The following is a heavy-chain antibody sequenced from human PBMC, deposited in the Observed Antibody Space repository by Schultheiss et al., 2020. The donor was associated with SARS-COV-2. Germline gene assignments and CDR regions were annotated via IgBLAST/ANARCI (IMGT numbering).Heavy chain of an antibody. Sequence: SETLSLTCTVSGGSISSSSYYWSWIRQPPGKGLEWIGRIYTSGSTNYNPSLKSRVTISVDTSKNQFSLKLSSVTAADTAVYYCARLGAVDYYYDDSGQGAFDIWGQGTMVTVSS. CDR3: ARLGAVDYYYDDSGQGAFDI. D-gene: IGHD3-22*01. V-gene: IGHV4-61*02. CDR2: IYTSGST. CDR1: GGSISSSSYY. J-gene: IGHJ3*02.